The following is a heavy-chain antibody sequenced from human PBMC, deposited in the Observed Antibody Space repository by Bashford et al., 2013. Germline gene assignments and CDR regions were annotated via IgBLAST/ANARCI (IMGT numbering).Heavy chain of an antibody. D-gene: IGHD4-11*01. CDR1: GGSISSGGYY. CDR2: INHSGYT. V-gene: IGHV4-61*08. Sequence: SSETLSLTCTVSGGSISSGGYYWSWIRQXPGKGLEWIGEINHSGYTHYNPSLKTRVTISVDTSKNQFSLKLSSVTAADTAVYYCAREDYSHFYYYALDVWGQGATVTVSS. CDR3: AREDYSHFYYYALDV. J-gene: IGHJ6*02.